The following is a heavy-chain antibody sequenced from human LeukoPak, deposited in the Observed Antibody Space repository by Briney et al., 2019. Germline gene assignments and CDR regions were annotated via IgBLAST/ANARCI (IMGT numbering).Heavy chain of an antibody. CDR1: GGSISSYF. D-gene: IGHD3-3*01. Sequence: KTSETLSLTCTVSGGSISSYFWSWIRQPPGKGLEWIGYIYYSGSTNYNPSLKSRVTISVDTSKNQFSLKLSSVTAADTAVYYCARVPLEWLLSDYWGQGTLVTVSS. J-gene: IGHJ4*02. V-gene: IGHV4-59*08. CDR2: IYYSGST. CDR3: ARVPLEWLLSDY.